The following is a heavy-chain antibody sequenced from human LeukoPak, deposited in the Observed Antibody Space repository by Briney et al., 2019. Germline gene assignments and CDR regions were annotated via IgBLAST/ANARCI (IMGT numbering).Heavy chain of an antibody. CDR2: ISSTSTYI. J-gene: IGHJ4*02. CDR1: GFTFRTYS. Sequence: GGSLRLSCAASGFTFRTYSMNWVRQAPGKGLEWVSSISSTSTYIYYADSMKGRFIISRDNARNSLYLEMNSLRAEDTAVYYCARETYYYDSSGYYFPSGFDYWGQGTLVTVSS. CDR3: ARETYYYDSSGYYFPSGFDY. D-gene: IGHD3-22*01. V-gene: IGHV3-21*06.